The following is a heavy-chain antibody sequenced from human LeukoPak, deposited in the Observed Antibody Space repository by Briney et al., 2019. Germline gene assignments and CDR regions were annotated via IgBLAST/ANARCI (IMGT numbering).Heavy chain of an antibody. CDR2: IHYSGST. J-gene: IGHJ4*02. D-gene: IGHD4-11*01. CDR1: GGSFSGYY. CDR3: ARHDGDSNYYPLDY. V-gene: IGHV4-59*08. Sequence: SETLSLTCAVYGGSFSGYYWSWIRQPPGKGLEWIGYIHYSGSTNYNPSLKSRVTISVDTSKNQFSLKLSSVTAADTAVYYCARHDGDSNYYPLDYWGQGTLVTVSS.